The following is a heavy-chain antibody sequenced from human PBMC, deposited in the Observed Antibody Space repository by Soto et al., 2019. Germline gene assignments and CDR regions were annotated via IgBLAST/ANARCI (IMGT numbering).Heavy chain of an antibody. Sequence: QVQLVQSGAEVKKPGASVKVSCKASGYTFTGYYIHWVRQAPGQGLEWMGWINPNSGGTNYAQKFQGWVTMTRDTSISTAYMELSRLRSDDTAVYYCARDSLPGIAAAGTGYYDYWGQGTLVTVSS. V-gene: IGHV1-2*04. CDR1: GYTFTGYY. D-gene: IGHD6-13*01. CDR2: INPNSGGT. CDR3: ARDSLPGIAAAGTGYYDY. J-gene: IGHJ4*02.